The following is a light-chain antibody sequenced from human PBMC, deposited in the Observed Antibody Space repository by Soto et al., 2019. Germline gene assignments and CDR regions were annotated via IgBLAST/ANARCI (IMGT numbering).Light chain of an antibody. J-gene: IGLJ1*01. V-gene: IGLV2-14*01. CDR1: SSDVGAYSY. Sequence: ALTQPASVSGSPGQSITLSCTGTSSDVGAYSYVSWYQQHPGKAPKLMIYDVNDRPSGVSNRFSGSKSGNTASLTISGLQAEDEADYYCTSYTISNTYVFGTGTKVTVL. CDR3: TSYTISNTYV. CDR2: DVN.